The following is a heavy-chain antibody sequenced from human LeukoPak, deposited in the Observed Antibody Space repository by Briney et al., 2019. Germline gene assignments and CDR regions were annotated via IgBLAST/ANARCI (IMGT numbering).Heavy chain of an antibody. D-gene: IGHD3-10*01. CDR1: GGSISSSSYY. CDR2: IYYSGST. CDR3: ARVVLLWFGEPTPFDY. Sequence: SETLSLTCTVSGGSISSSSYYWGWIRQPPGKGLEWIGSIYYSGSTYYNPSLKSRVTISVDTSKNQFSLKLTSVTAADTAVYYCARVVLLWFGEPTPFDYWGQGTLVTVSS. V-gene: IGHV4-39*07. J-gene: IGHJ4*02.